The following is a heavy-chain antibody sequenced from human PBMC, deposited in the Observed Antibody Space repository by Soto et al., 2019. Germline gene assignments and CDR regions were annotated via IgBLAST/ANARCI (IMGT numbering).Heavy chain of an antibody. J-gene: IGHJ3*02. CDR2: IRRDGVEE. D-gene: IGHD3-22*01. CDR1: GFTFSYYW. CDR3: ARDATYRDSSFYSDVFDI. Sequence: DVQLMESGGCLVQPGGSLRLSCAASGFTFSYYWMTWVRQAPGKELEWVANIRRDGVEEHYVDSVKGRFSVSRDIAKESIYLQMNSLRIVDTAVYYCARDATYRDSSFYSDVFDIWGQGTMVTVSS. V-gene: IGHV3-7*05.